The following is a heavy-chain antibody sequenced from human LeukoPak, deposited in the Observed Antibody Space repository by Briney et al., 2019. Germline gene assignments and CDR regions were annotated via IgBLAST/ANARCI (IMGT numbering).Heavy chain of an antibody. Sequence: KASETLSLTCTVSGDSISNHYWSWIRPPPGKGLVWIGYIFYSGNTHYNPSLKSRVTMSVDTSKNQFSLRLSSVTPADTAVYYCARDRGEGIVGTFDYWGQGTLVTVSS. CDR2: IFYSGNT. D-gene: IGHD1-26*01. CDR1: GDSISNHY. CDR3: ARDRGEGIVGTFDY. J-gene: IGHJ4*02. V-gene: IGHV4-59*11.